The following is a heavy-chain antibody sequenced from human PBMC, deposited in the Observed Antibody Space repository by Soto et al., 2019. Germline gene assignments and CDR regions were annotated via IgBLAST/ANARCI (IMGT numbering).Heavy chain of an antibody. J-gene: IGHJ5*02. CDR2: IIPIFGTA. CDR1: GGTFSSYA. Sequence: ASVKVSCKASGGTFSSYAISWVRQAPGQGLEWMGGIIPIFGTANYAQKFQGRVTITADESTSTAYMELSSLRAEDTAVYYCAKAGSSIAARKGGGGRAWGQGTLVTVSS. CDR3: AKAGSSIAARKGGGGRA. D-gene: IGHD6-6*01. V-gene: IGHV1-69*13.